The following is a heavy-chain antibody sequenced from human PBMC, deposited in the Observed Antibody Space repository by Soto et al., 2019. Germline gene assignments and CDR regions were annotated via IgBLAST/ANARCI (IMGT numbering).Heavy chain of an antibody. CDR3: EKDHRGYEPSEY. CDR2: ISGSGGST. CDR1: GFTFSSYA. J-gene: IGHJ4*02. D-gene: IGHD5-12*01. Sequence: VGSLRLSCAASGFTFSSYAMSWVRQAPGKGLEWVSAISGSGGSTYYADSVKGRFTISRDNSKNTLYLQMNSLRAEDTAVYYCEKDHRGYEPSEYWGQGTLVSVSS. V-gene: IGHV3-23*01.